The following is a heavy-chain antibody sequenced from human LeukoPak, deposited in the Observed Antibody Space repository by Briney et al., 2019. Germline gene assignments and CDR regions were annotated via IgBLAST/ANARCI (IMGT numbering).Heavy chain of an antibody. V-gene: IGHV3-11*04. D-gene: IGHD6-13*01. J-gene: IGHJ4*02. CDR1: GFTFSDYY. CDR2: ISPTATSI. CDR3: ARNPYSSSWYFPRVPNFDY. Sequence: GGSLRLSCVASGFTFSDYYMSWIRQTPEKGLEWLSYISPTATSIYYAESLKGRFTISRDNAKNSLFLQMNSLRAEDTAVYYCARNPYSSSWYFPRVPNFDYWGQGTLVTVSS.